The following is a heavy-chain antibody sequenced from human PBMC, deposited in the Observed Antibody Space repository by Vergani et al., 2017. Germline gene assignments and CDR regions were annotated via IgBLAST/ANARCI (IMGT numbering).Heavy chain of an antibody. J-gene: IGHJ1*01. D-gene: IGHD3-10*01. V-gene: IGHV3-23*01. CDR2: SSSGGGDI. Sequence: EVQLLESGGGLVQPGGSRRLSCAGAGFTFDTYTMASVRQAPGKGLEWVATSSSGGGDIFYADSVKGRFTISRDNSKNTLFLQMNSLKDEDTAVYYCTTAWGLYYLHGEYFQYWGRGTLVSVSS. CDR3: TTAWGLYYLHGEYFQY. CDR1: GFTFDTYT.